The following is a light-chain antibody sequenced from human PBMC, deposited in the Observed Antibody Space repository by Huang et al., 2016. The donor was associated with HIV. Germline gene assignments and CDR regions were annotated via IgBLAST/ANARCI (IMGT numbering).Light chain of an antibody. J-gene: IGKJ3*01. CDR2: GAS. V-gene: IGKV3-15*01. CDR1: QSVSGN. Sequence: EIVMTQSPATLSVSPGERATLSCRASQSVSGNLAWYQQKPGQAPRLLIYGASTRAIGKAARFSASGSGTEFTLTINSLQSEDFAVYYCLQYDNWPRTFGPGTKADVK. CDR3: LQYDNWPRT.